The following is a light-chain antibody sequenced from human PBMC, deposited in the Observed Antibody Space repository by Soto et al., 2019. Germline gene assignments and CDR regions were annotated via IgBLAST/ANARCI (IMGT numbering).Light chain of an antibody. CDR3: QQYNSYSGT. J-gene: IGKJ1*01. CDR1: QGIRAD. V-gene: IGKV1-17*01. Sequence: IQMTQSPSSLSASVGDRVTITCRASQGIRADLGWYQQKPGEAPKLLIYAASTFDSGVPSRFSGSGSGTEFTLTISSLQPVVFATYYCQQYNSYSGTFVQGTKVDIK. CDR2: AAS.